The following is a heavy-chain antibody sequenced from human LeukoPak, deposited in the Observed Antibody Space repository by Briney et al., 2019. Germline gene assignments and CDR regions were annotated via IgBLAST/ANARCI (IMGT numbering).Heavy chain of an antibody. Sequence: GGSLGLSCAASGFTFSSYAMSWVRQAPGKGLEWVSAISGSGGSTYYADSVKGRFTISRDNSKNTLYLQMNSLRAEDTAVYYCAKAAYDYVWGSYRYIDYWGQGTLVTVSS. J-gene: IGHJ4*02. D-gene: IGHD3-16*02. V-gene: IGHV3-23*01. CDR1: GFTFSSYA. CDR3: AKAAYDYVWGSYRYIDY. CDR2: ISGSGGST.